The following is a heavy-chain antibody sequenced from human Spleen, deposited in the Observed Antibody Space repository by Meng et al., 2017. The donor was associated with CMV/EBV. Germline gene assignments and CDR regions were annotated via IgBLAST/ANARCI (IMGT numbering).Heavy chain of an antibody. Sequence: SGYSFTSYWIGWVRQMPGKGLEWMGIIYPGDSDTTYSPSFQGQVTISADKSISTTYLQWSSLKASDTAMYYCARQLDTRTWDNWFDPWGQGTLVTVSS. CDR1: GYSFTSYW. V-gene: IGHV5-51*01. CDR2: IYPGDSDT. CDR3: ARQLDTRTWDNWFDP. J-gene: IGHJ5*02. D-gene: IGHD2-2*01.